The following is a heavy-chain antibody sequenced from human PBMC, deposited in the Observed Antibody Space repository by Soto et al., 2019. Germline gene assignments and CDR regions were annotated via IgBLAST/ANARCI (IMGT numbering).Heavy chain of an antibody. V-gene: IGHV4-59*01. CDR1: GGSISSYY. Sequence: PSETLSLTCTVSGGSISSYYWSWIRQPPGKGLEWIGYIYYSGSTNYNPSLKSRVTISVDTSKNQFSLKLSSATAADTAVYYCARVVGYSSGWYVGYYYYGMDVWGQGTTVTVSS. J-gene: IGHJ6*02. CDR2: IYYSGST. CDR3: ARVVGYSSGWYVGYYYYGMDV. D-gene: IGHD6-19*01.